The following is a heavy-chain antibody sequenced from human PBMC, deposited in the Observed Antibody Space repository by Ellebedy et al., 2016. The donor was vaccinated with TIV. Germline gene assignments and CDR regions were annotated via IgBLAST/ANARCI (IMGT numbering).Heavy chain of an antibody. Sequence: AASVKVSCKASGYTFTSHDINWVRQAPGQGLEWMGGIIPIFGTANYAQKFQGRVTITADESTSTAYMELSSLRSEDTAVYYCASRRYFDWLPDYYGMDVWGQGTTVTVSS. CDR3: ASRRYFDWLPDYYGMDV. CDR1: GYTFTSHD. V-gene: IGHV1-69*13. CDR2: IIPIFGTA. J-gene: IGHJ6*02. D-gene: IGHD3-9*01.